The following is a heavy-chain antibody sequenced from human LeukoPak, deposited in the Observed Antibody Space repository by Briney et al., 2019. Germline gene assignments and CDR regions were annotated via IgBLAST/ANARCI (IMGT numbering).Heavy chain of an antibody. J-gene: IGHJ6*03. CDR3: ARVDTVNYYYYMDV. CDR2: ISTFNGHT. CDR1: GYTFTTYG. D-gene: IGHD4-17*01. V-gene: IGHV1-18*01. Sequence: GASVKVSCKASGYTFTTYGISWVRQAPGHGLEWMGWISTFNGHTNYAQSRQDRVTMTTDTATSTVYMELSSLTLDDTAVYYCARVDTVNYYYYMDVWGKGTTVTVSS.